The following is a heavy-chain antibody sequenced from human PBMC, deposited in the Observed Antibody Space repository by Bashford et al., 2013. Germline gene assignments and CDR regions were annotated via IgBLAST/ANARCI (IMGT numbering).Heavy chain of an antibody. Sequence: SETLSLTCAVSGGSIDNGDYSWSWIRQSPGRGLEWIGHIYHRGTTYYNPSLQSRVTISMDKSKNQVSLRLISVTAADTAVYYCARLYWGAVDNWGQGTLVTVSS. V-gene: IGHV4-30-2*06. J-gene: IGHJ4*02. CDR3: ARLYWGAVDN. CDR1: GGSIDNGDYS. CDR2: IYHRGTT. D-gene: IGHD7-27*01.